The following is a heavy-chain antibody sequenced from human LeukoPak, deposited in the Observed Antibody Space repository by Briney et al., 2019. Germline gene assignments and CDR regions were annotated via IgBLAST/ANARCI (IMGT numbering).Heavy chain of an antibody. CDR1: GGSISSSSYY. V-gene: IGHV4-39*07. CDR3: ANYYDSSGPQGLDP. J-gene: IGHJ5*02. Sequence: PSETLSLTCTVSGGSISSSSYYWGWIRQPPGKGLEWIGSIYYSGSTYYNPSLKSRVTISVDTSKNQFSLKLSSVTAADTAVYYCANYYDSSGPQGLDPWGQGTLVTVSS. CDR2: IYYSGST. D-gene: IGHD3-22*01.